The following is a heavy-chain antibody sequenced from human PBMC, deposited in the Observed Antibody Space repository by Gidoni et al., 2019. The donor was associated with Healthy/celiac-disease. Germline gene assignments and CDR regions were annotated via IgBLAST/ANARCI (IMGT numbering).Heavy chain of an antibody. CDR2: ISGSGGST. D-gene: IGHD3-9*01. CDR3: AKVIPPGFAPYYDILTGSIHVAEYFQH. CDR1: GFTFSSYA. V-gene: IGHV3-23*01. Sequence: EVQLLESGGGLVQPGGSLRLSCAASGFTFSSYAMSWVRQAPGTGLEWVSAISGSGGSTYYADSVKGRFTISRDNSKNTLYLQMNSLRAEDTAVYYCAKVIPPGFAPYYDILTGSIHVAEYFQHWGQGTLVTVSS. J-gene: IGHJ1*01.